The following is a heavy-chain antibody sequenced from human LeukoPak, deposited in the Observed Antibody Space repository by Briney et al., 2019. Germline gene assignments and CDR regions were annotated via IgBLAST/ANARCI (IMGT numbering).Heavy chain of an antibody. V-gene: IGHV4-34*01. J-gene: IGHJ5*02. CDR1: GGSFSGYY. CDR3: AREVGYDSSGYYYSQRVNWFDP. Sequence: SETLSLTCAVYGGSFSGYYWSWIRQPPGKGLEWIGEINHSGSTNYNPSLKSRVTISVDTSKNQFSLKLSSVTAADTAVYYCAREVGYDSSGYYYSQRVNWFDPWGQGTLVTVSS. CDR2: INHSGST. D-gene: IGHD3-22*01.